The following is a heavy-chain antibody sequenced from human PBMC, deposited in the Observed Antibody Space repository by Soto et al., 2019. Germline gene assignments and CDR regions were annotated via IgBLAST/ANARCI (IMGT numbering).Heavy chain of an antibody. J-gene: IGHJ4*02. Sequence: PGGSLRLSCAASGFTFGSYAMTWVRQAPGKGLEWVSSSDSGGGSVWYADSVKGRFTMSRDNSKTTVYLQMNSLRPDDTAAYYCAKVTYKWPARGYLDYWGPGALVTVSS. CDR1: GFTFGSYA. CDR3: AKVTYKWPARGYLDY. CDR2: SDSGGGSV. V-gene: IGHV3-23*01. D-gene: IGHD1-1*01.